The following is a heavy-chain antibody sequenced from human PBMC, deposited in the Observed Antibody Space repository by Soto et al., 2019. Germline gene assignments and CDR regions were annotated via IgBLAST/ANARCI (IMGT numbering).Heavy chain of an antibody. J-gene: IGHJ5*02. CDR2: IFPSDSDT. Sequence: GESLKISCRTSGYRFTSYWIAWVRQMPGKGLEWMGIIFPSDSDTRYSPSFQGQVTISADRSTSTVFLQWASLKASDTAVYFCASKYKLGYFNWFDPWGQGTLVTVSS. V-gene: IGHV5-51*01. CDR1: GYRFTSYW. D-gene: IGHD5-18*01. CDR3: ASKYKLGYFNWFDP.